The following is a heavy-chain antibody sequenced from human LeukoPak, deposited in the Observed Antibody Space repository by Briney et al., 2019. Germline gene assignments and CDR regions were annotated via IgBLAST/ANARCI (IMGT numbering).Heavy chain of an antibody. Sequence: GGSLQISFWGSGYRFPSYWIGWVRPVPGKGVAGMGIFYLGGSDYRYSPSFQGQVTISAEKFINNAYLQRSSAEAWGTAMYYYATVFYGGNSEDAFDIWGQGTMVTVSS. CDR3: ATVFYGGNSEDAFDI. V-gene: IGHV5-51*01. D-gene: IGHD4-23*01. J-gene: IGHJ3*02. CDR1: GYRFPSYW. CDR2: FYLGGSDY.